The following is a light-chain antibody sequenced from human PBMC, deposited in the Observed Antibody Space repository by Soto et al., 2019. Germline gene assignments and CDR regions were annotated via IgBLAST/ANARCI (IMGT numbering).Light chain of an antibody. CDR3: HQYGNSPQT. CDR2: DAS. CDR1: QSVSSY. V-gene: IGKV3-11*01. Sequence: EIVLTQSPATLSLSPGERATLSCRASQSVSSYLAWYQQKPGQAPRLLIYDASNRATGIPARFSGSGSGTVFTLTINILEPDDFAVYYCHQYGNSPQTFGQGTKVDI. J-gene: IGKJ1*01.